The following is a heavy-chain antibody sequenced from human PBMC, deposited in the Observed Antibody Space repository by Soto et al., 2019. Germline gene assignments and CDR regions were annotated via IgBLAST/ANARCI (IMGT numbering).Heavy chain of an antibody. V-gene: IGHV3-23*01. Sequence: AGSLRLCCAASGFTFSIYAMTWVRQAPGRGLEWVSVISGSDGSTYYADSVKGRFMISRDNSNNTLFLQMNNLKAEDTAVYYCARKAGLVSSYPPEFDLWGQGTLVTVSS. D-gene: IGHD2-2*01. CDR2: ISGSDGST. CDR3: ARKAGLVSSYPPEFDL. CDR1: GFTFSIYA. J-gene: IGHJ5*02.